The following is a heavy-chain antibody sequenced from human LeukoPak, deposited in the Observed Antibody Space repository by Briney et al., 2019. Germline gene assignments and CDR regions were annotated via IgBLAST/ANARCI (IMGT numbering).Heavy chain of an antibody. CDR1: GFTFSSYA. V-gene: IGHV3-30-3*01. CDR3: ARDRGYCSSTSCHAVDY. Sequence: PGGSLRLSCAASGFTFSSYAMHWVRQAPGKGLEWVAVISYDGSNKYYADSVKGRFTISRDNSKNTLYLQMNSLRAEDTAVYYCARDRGYCSSTSCHAVDYWGQGTLVTVSS. J-gene: IGHJ4*02. CDR2: ISYDGSNK. D-gene: IGHD2-2*01.